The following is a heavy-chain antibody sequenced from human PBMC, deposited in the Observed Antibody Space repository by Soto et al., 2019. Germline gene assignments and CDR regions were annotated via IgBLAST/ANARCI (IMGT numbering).Heavy chain of an antibody. D-gene: IGHD3-10*01. Sequence: EVQLVDSGGGLIQPGGSLRLSCAASGFSVSNNYMSWVRQAPGKGLEWVSVIWTGGTTAYADSVKGRFTISRDTSKNTLYLQMNSLRAEDTAVYYCAKDRQESPTFDYWGQGTLVTVSS. J-gene: IGHJ4*02. V-gene: IGHV3-66*03. CDR2: IWTGGTT. CDR3: AKDRQESPTFDY. CDR1: GFSVSNNY.